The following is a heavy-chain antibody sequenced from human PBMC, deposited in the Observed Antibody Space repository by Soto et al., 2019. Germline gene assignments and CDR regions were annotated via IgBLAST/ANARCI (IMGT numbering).Heavy chain of an antibody. V-gene: IGHV3-9*01. CDR3: AKDTAYGDYGSFDY. J-gene: IGHJ4*02. CDR1: GFTFDDYA. CDR2: ISWNSGSI. Sequence: EVQLVESGGGLVQPGRSLRLSCAASGFTFDDYAMHWVRQAPGKGQEWVSGISWNSGSIGYADSVKGRFTISRDNAKNSLYLQMNSLRAEDTALYYCAKDTAYGDYGSFDYWGQGTLVTVSS. D-gene: IGHD4-17*01.